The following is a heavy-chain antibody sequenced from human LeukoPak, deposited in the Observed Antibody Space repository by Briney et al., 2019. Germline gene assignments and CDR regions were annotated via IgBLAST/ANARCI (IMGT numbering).Heavy chain of an antibody. CDR3: ARVLRVYARISRDAFDI. CDR1: GGSISSYY. J-gene: IGHJ3*02. D-gene: IGHD2-8*01. CDR2: IYTSGST. V-gene: IGHV4-4*07. Sequence: PSETLSLTCTVSGGSISSYYWSWIRQPAGKGLEWIGRIYTSGSTNYNPSLKSRVTMSVDTSKNQFSLKLSSVTAADTAVYYCARVLRVYARISRDAFDIWGQGTMVTVSS.